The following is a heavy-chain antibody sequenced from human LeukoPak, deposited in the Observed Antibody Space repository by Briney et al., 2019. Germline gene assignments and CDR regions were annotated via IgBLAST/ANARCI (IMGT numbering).Heavy chain of an antibody. CDR2: IYTSGST. V-gene: IGHV4-61*02. J-gene: IGHJ6*03. D-gene: IGHD2-2*01. Sequence: SQTLSLTCTVSGGSISSGSYYWSWIRQPAGKGLEWIGRIYTSGSTNYNPSLKSRVTISVDTSKNPFSLKLSSVTAADTAVYYCARVRGCSSTSCPRYYYYYMDVWGKGTTVTVSS. CDR3: ARVRGCSSTSCPRYYYYYMDV. CDR1: GGSISSGSYY.